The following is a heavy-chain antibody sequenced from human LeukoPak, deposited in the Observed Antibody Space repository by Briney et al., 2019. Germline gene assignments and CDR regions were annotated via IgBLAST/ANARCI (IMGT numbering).Heavy chain of an antibody. CDR1: GFASDDFA. Sequence: GGSLRLSCTTSGFASDDFAMSWVRQPAGKGLEWVGFIRRRAYGGAAEYAASVKGRFIISRDDSKGIAYLQMNSLKTEDTSVYYCSRNGLVDFDYWGQGSRVIVSP. V-gene: IGHV3-49*04. CDR3: SRNGLVDFDY. J-gene: IGHJ4*02. CDR2: IRRRAYGGAA.